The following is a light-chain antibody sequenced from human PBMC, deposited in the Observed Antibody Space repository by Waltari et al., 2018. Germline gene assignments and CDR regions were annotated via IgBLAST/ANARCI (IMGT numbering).Light chain of an antibody. Sequence: QSALTLTRSVSGSPGQSVTIPCTGASSDVGGCNYVSWYQQPPGKAPKLMIYDVSKRPSGVPDRFSGSKSGDTASLTISGLRAEDEADYYCCSYAGRYTYVFGTGTKVTVL. CDR3: CSYAGRYTYV. V-gene: IGLV2-11*01. CDR2: DVS. CDR1: SSDVGGCNY. J-gene: IGLJ1*01.